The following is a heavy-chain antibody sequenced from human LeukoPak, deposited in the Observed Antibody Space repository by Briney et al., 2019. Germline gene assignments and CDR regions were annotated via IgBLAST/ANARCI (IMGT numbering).Heavy chain of an antibody. CDR1: GGSFSGYY. D-gene: IGHD3-22*01. Sequence: SETLSLTCAVYGGSFSGYYWSWIRQPPGKGLEWIGYIYYSGSTNYNPSLKSRVTISVDTSKNQFSLKLSSVTAADTAVYYCARRVGYYDSSGYSSHFDYWGQGTLVTVSS. V-gene: IGHV4-59*08. CDR3: ARRVGYYDSSGYSSHFDY. CDR2: IYYSGST. J-gene: IGHJ4*02.